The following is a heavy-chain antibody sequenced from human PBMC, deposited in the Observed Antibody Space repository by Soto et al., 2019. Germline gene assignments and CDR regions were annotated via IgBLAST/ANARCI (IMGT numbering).Heavy chain of an antibody. CDR3: ARGLTYYDFWSGYPAPWFDP. D-gene: IGHD3-3*01. Sequence: QVQLQESGPGLVKPSETLSLTCTVSGGSVSSGTHYWSWIRQPPGKGLEWIGYIYYSGSTNYNPSLKSRVTISVYTSKNQFSLKLSSVTAADTAVYYCARGLTYYDFWSGYPAPWFDPWGQGTLVTVSS. J-gene: IGHJ5*02. CDR1: GGSVSSGTHY. CDR2: IYYSGST. V-gene: IGHV4-61*01.